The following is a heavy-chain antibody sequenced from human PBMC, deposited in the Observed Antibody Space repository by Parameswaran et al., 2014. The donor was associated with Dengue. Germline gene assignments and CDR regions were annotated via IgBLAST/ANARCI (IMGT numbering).Heavy chain of an antibody. CDR3: ARSGGDITMIVVVTDAFDI. D-gene: IGHD3-22*01. J-gene: IGHJ3*02. CDR2: IIPIFGTA. Sequence: SWVRQAPGQGLEWMGGIIPIFGTANYAQKFQGRVTITADESTSTAYMELSSLRSEDTAVYYCARSGGDITMIVVVTDAFDIWGQGTMVTVSS. V-gene: IGHV1-69*01.